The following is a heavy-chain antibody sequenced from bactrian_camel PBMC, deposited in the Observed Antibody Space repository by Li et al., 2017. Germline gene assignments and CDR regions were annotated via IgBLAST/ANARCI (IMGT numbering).Heavy chain of an antibody. V-gene: IGHV3S40*01. CDR1: GYTYSRLR. CDR3: AADTSPPPVGFRRVRGIGSANEYKY. Sequence: VQLVESGGGSVQIGGSLRLSCVVSGYTYSRLRMAWFRQAPGKEREGVAIIYGDNGRTTYADSVKGRFTISQDSAKNTAYLQMISLKPEDTATYYCAADTSPPPVGFRRVRGIGSANEYKYWAQGTQVTVS. J-gene: IGHJ4*01. D-gene: IGHD1*01. CDR2: IYGDNGRT.